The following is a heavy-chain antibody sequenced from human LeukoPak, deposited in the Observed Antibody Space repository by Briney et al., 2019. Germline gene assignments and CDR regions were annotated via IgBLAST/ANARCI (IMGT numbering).Heavy chain of an antibody. D-gene: IGHD6-13*01. CDR2: ISSSISVI. Sequence: GRSLRLSCAPSGFTFSYYSMNWVRQAPGRRLEWGSCISSSISVIFYSDSVRGRFTISRDNAKNLLYLHMNSLRVEDTAVYYCAKVDRGDYSSSPVPYYNYYMNVWGKGTTVTVSS. CDR3: AKVDRGDYSSSPVPYYNYYMNV. CDR1: GFTFSYYS. J-gene: IGHJ6*03. V-gene: IGHV3-21*01.